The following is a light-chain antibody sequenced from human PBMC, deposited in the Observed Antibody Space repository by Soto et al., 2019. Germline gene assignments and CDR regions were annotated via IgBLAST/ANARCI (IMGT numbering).Light chain of an antibody. V-gene: IGKV3-15*01. Sequence: IVLTQSPGTLSLSPGERATLYCRASQSVSSNHLAWYQQRPGQAPRLLIYGASTRATGIPARFSGSGSGTEFTLTISSLQSEDFAVYYCQQYNNWPPITFGQGTRLEIK. CDR3: QQYNNWPPIT. CDR2: GAS. CDR1: QSVSSN. J-gene: IGKJ5*01.